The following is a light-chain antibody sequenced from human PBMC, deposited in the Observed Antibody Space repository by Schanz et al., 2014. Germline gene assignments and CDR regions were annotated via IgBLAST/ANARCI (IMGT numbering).Light chain of an antibody. J-gene: IGLJ2*01. CDR1: SRDIGGYNS. V-gene: IGLV2-14*01. CDR2: DVS. Sequence: QSALTQPASVSGSPGQSITISCTGTSRDIGGYNSVSWYQQHPGKAPKLMIYDVSNRPSGVSNRFSGSKSGNTASLTISGLQAEDEADYYCSSYTSSSTLLFGGGTKLTVL. CDR3: SSYTSSSTLL.